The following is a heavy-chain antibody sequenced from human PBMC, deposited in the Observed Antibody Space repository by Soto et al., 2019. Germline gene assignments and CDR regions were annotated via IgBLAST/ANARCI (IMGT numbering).Heavy chain of an antibody. D-gene: IGHD3-10*01. V-gene: IGHV2-5*02. CDR3: AHRRITMVRGVIMFDY. CDR2: IYWDDDK. J-gene: IGHJ4*02. CDR1: GFSLSTSGVG. Sequence: QITLKESGPTLVKPTQTLTLTCTFSGFSLSTSGVGVGWIRQPPGKALEWLALIYWDDDKRYSPSLKSRLTITKDTSKNQGVLTMTNMDPVDTATYYCAHRRITMVRGVIMFDYWGQGTLVTVSS.